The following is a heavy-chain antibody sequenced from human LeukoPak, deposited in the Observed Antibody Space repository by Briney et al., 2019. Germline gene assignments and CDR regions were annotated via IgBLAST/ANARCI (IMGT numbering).Heavy chain of an antibody. V-gene: IGHV4-59*01. CDR2: IYYSGST. Sequence: SETLSLTCTVSGGSISSYYWSWIRQPPGKGLEWIGYIYYSGSTNYNPSLKSRVTISVDTSKNQFSLKLSSVTAADTAVYYCARLPSRDGYNFPFDYWGQGTLDTVSS. D-gene: IGHD5-24*01. CDR1: GGSISSYY. CDR3: ARLPSRDGYNFPFDY. J-gene: IGHJ4*02.